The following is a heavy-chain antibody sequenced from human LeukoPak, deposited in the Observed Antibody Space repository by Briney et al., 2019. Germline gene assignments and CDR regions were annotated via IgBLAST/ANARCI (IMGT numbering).Heavy chain of an antibody. D-gene: IGHD2-2*01. J-gene: IGHJ4*02. CDR2: ISWNSGSI. CDR1: GLTFDDYA. CDR3: AKGYCSSISCLVDY. Sequence: GGSLRLSCAASGLTFDDYAMHWVRQAPGKGLEWVSGISWNSGSIGYADSVKGRFTISRDNAKNSLYLQMNSLRAEDTALYYRAKGYCSSISCLVDYWGQGTLVTVSS. V-gene: IGHV3-9*01.